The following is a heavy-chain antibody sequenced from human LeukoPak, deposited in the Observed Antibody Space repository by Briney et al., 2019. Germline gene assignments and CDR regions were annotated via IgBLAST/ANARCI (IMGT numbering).Heavy chain of an antibody. CDR1: GFTFSNYG. D-gene: IGHD2-15*01. CDR2: ISDDGNNK. J-gene: IGHJ4*02. V-gene: IGHV3-30*03. Sequence: GGSLRLSCAASGFTFSNYGMHWVRQAPGKGLEWVAVISDDGNNKYYVDSVKGRFTISRDNSKNTLYLQMDSLRAEDTAVYYCAGGLLGCRGGSCYPTDYWGQGTLVIVSS. CDR3: AGGLLGCRGGSCYPTDY.